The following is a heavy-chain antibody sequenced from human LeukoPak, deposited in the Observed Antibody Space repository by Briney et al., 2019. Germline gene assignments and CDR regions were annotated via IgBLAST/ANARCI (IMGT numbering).Heavy chain of an antibody. D-gene: IGHD2-21*01. J-gene: IGHJ4*02. V-gene: IGHV1-69*16. CDR1: GGSFSSST. CDR3: ATGVRAIPIYY. Sequence: SVKVSCKASGGSFSSSTLSWVRQAPGQGPEWMGGILPILGSATYAQKFQGRVTITTDESTNTAYMELRSLRSDDRAVFYCATGVRAIPIYYWGQGTLVTVSS. CDR2: ILPILGSA.